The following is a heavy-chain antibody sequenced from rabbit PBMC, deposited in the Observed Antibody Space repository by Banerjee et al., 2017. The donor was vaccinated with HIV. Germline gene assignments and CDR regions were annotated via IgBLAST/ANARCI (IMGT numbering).Heavy chain of an antibody. Sequence: QSLEESGGDLVKPGASLTLTCTASGFTLSSYWMCWVRQAPGKGLEWIACINPGSGSTYYASWAKGRFTISKTSSTTVTLQMTSLTAADTATYFCAREVGGVISMDLWGPGTLVTVS. CDR3: AREVGGVISMDL. CDR2: INPGSGST. CDR1: GFTLSSYW. J-gene: IGHJ6*01. V-gene: IGHV1S40*01. D-gene: IGHD1-1*01.